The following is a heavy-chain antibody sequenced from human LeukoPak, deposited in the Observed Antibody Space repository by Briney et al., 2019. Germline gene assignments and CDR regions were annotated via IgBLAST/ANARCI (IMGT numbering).Heavy chain of an antibody. V-gene: IGHV3-53*01. J-gene: IGHJ3*02. CDR1: GFTVSSNY. CDR3: ARQVVGAFDI. D-gene: IGHD3-22*01. Sequence: PGGSLRLSCAASGFTVSSNYMSWVRQAPGKGLEWVSVIYSGGTIYYAYSVKGRFTISRDNSKNTLYLQMNSLRAEDTAVYYCARQVVGAFDIWGQGTMVTVSS. CDR2: IYSGGTI.